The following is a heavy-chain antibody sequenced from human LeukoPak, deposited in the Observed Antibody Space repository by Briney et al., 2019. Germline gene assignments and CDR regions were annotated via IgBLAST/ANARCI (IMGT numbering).Heavy chain of an antibody. V-gene: IGHV4-30-4*01. J-gene: IGHJ3*02. D-gene: IGHD3-22*01. CDR2: IYYSGST. CDR3: ARAFITMIVVVPDAFDI. CDR1: GGSISSGDYY. Sequence: SETLSLTCTVSGGSISSGDYYWSWIRQPPGKGLEWIGYIYYSGSTYYNPSLKSRVTISVDTSKNQFSLKLSSVTAADTAVYYCARAFITMIVVVPDAFDIWGQGTMVTVSS.